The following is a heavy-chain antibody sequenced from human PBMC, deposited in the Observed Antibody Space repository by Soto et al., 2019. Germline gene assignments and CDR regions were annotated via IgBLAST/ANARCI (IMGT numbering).Heavy chain of an antibody. J-gene: IGHJ6*02. D-gene: IGHD3-10*01. CDR3: ARLFDSGYYYYCGMDV. Sequence: GGSLRLSCAASGFTFSDYYMSWIRQAPGKGLEWVSYISSSGSTIYYADSVKGRFTISRDNAKNSLYLQMNSLRADDTAVYYCARLFDSGYYYYCGMDVWGQGTTVTVSS. V-gene: IGHV3-11*01. CDR2: ISSSGSTI. CDR1: GFTFSDYY.